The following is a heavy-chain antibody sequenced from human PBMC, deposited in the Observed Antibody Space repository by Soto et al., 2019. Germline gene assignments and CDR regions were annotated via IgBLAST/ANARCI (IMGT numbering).Heavy chain of an antibody. CDR1: GGSISSYY. J-gene: IGHJ6*02. V-gene: IGHV4-4*07. CDR2: IYTSGST. D-gene: IGHD3-9*01. CDR3: ARDMGFQYYDILTGYYWRDYYYYGMDV. Sequence: PSETLSLTCTVSGGSISSYYWSWIRQPAGKGLEWIGRIYTSGSTNYNPSLKSRVTMSVDTSKNQFSLKLSSVTAADTAVCYCARDMGFQYYDILTGYYWRDYYYYGMDVWGQGTTVTVFS.